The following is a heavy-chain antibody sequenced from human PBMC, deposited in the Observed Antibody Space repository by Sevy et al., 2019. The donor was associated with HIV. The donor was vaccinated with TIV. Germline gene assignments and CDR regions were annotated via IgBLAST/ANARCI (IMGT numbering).Heavy chain of an antibody. CDR1: GFTFSHYY. J-gene: IGHJ4*02. CDR2: ISSGSSYT. D-gene: IGHD6-13*01. Sequence: GGSLRLSCAASGFTFSHYYMSWIRQAPGKGLEWVSYISSGSSYTNYADSVKGRFTISRDNARNSLYLQMNSLRAEDTAVYYCAKDSRVYSSSHFDYWGQGIRVTVSS. V-gene: IGHV3-11*06. CDR3: AKDSRVYSSSHFDY.